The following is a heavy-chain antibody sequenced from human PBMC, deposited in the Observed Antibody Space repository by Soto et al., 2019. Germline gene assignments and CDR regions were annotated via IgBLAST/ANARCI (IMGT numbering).Heavy chain of an antibody. CDR2: ITSDGSST. CDR1: GFTFSIYW. D-gene: IGHD6-6*01. CDR3: ARNLLDLYSSSPGIDY. Sequence: GGSLRLSCAASGFTFSIYWMHCVRQATGKGLVWVSRITSDGSSTSYAESVKGRFTISRDNAKNTLYLQMNSLSAEDTAVYYCARNLLDLYSSSPGIDYWGQGTLVTVSS. J-gene: IGHJ4*02. V-gene: IGHV3-74*01.